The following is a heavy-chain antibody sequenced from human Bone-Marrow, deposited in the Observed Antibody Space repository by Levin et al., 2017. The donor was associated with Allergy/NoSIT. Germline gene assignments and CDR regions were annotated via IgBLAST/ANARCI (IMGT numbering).Heavy chain of an antibody. Sequence: PSETLSLTCVVSDSSISSGHFWGWIRQSPGRGLEWIGTVSHSGSTYYNPSLKSRVIISLDTPKNQFSLNLRSVTAADTAVYYCARDPGGDYFDYWGQGTLVSVSS. CDR3: ARDPGGDYFDY. D-gene: IGHD2-21*01. J-gene: IGHJ4*02. CDR2: VSHSGST. CDR1: DSSISSGHF. V-gene: IGHV4-38-2*02.